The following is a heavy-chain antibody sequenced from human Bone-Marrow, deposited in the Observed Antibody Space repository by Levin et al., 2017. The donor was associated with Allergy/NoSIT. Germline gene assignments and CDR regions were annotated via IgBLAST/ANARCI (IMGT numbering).Heavy chain of an antibody. Sequence: QSGGSLRLSCTASGFTFSSYGMDWVRQAPGKGLEWVAMTSYDGSFKDYVTSVRGRFTVSRDNSGSTLYLHMNTLRPDDPAVYFCAKGTGGTGRYFDVWGRGTLVTVSS. CDR1: GFTFSSYG. J-gene: IGHJ2*01. D-gene: IGHD7-27*01. V-gene: IGHV3-30*18. CDR3: AKGTGGTGRYFDV. CDR2: TSYDGSFK.